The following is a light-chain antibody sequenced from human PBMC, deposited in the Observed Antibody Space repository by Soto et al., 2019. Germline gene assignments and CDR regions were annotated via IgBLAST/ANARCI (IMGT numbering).Light chain of an antibody. J-gene: IGLJ3*02. CDR3: SSYAGSNNLV. CDR2: EVS. CDR1: SSDVGGYNY. V-gene: IGLV2-8*01. Sequence: QSALTQPPSASGSPGQSVTISCTGTSSDVGGYNYVYWYQQHPGKAPKLMIYEVSKRPSGVPDRFSGSKSGNTASLTVSGSQAEAEADYYCSSYAGSNNLVFGGGTKLTVL.